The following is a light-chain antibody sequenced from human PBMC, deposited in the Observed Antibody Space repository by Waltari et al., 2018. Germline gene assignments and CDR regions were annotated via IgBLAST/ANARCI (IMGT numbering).Light chain of an antibody. CDR1: QSVLYSSNNENY. CDR3: QQYYSIPPA. Sequence: DIVMTQSPDSLAVSLGDRATINCKSSQSVLYSSNNENYLAWYQQKPGQPPKLLIYWASARTSGVPDRFSGSGSGTDFTLTISSLQAEDVAVYYCQQYYSIPPAFGQGTKVEIK. V-gene: IGKV4-1*01. CDR2: WAS. J-gene: IGKJ2*01.